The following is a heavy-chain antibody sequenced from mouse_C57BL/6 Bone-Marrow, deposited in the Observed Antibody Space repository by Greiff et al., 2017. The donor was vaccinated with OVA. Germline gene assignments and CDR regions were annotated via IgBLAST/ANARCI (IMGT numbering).Heavy chain of an antibody. V-gene: IGHV2-5*01. D-gene: IGHD2-3*01. CDR3: AKRGGYYEYFDV. CDR2: IWRGGST. Sequence: QVQLKESGPGLVQPSQSLSITCTVSGFSLTSSGVHWVRPSPGKGLEWLGVIWRGGSTDYDAAFMSRLSITKDNSKSQVFFKMNSLQADDTAIYYCAKRGGYYEYFDVWGTGTTVTVSS. CDR1: GFSLTSSG. J-gene: IGHJ1*03.